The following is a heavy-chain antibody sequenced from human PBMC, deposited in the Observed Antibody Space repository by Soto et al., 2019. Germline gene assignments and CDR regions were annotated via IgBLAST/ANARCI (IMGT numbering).Heavy chain of an antibody. CDR2: ISAYNGNT. CDR1: GYTFTSYG. J-gene: IGHJ4*02. Sequence: SVKVSCKASGYTFTSYGISWGRQAPGQGLEWMGWISAYNGNTNYAQKLQGRVTMTTDTSTSTAYMELRSLRSDDTAVYYCARVAQQLVLAHFDYWGQGTLVTVSS. CDR3: ARVAQQLVLAHFDY. D-gene: IGHD6-6*01. V-gene: IGHV1-18*04.